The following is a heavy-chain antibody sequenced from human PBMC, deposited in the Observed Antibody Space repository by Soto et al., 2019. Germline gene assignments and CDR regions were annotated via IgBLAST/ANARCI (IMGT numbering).Heavy chain of an antibody. CDR3: TRGVATIRD. D-gene: IGHD5-12*01. V-gene: IGHV4-34*02. CDR2: VNHNGGT. J-gene: IGHJ4*02. Sequence: QEQLQQWGAGLLKPSEPLSLTCAVNGGSFSVYTWSWIRQSPGKRLEWIGEVNHNGGTIYNPSLKSRVTISIDKTKNEFSRKLSSVPASDTAVYYCTRGVATIRDWGQGSLVTVSS. CDR1: GGSFSVYT.